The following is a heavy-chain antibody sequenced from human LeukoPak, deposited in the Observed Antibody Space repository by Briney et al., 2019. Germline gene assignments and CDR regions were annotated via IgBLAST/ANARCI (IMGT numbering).Heavy chain of an antibody. J-gene: IGHJ4*02. D-gene: IGHD2-8*01. V-gene: IGHV4-39*01. CDR1: GGSISSSSYY. CDR3: ARRDGLYYFDY. Sequence: SKTLSLTCTVSGGSISSSSYYWGWIRQPPGKGLEWIGSIYYSGSTYYNPSLKSRVTISVDTSKNQFSLKLSSVTAADTAVYYCARRDGLYYFDYWGQGTLVTVSS. CDR2: IYYSGST.